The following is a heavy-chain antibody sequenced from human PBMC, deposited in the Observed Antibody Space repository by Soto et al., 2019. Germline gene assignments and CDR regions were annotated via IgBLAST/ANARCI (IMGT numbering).Heavy chain of an antibody. V-gene: IGHV3-13*01. CDR3: TXGSXXTGGLDV. CDR2: IRTSGDT. Sequence: PGGSLRLSCAASGFSFSDYDMHWVRQVTGKGLEWVSTIRTSGDTYYAASVKGRFTISRESGYNSXXXXXXXXXXXXAALYYCTXGSXXTGGLDVWGQGTTVTVSS. D-gene: IGHD3-22*01. CDR1: GFSFSDYD. J-gene: IGHJ6*01.